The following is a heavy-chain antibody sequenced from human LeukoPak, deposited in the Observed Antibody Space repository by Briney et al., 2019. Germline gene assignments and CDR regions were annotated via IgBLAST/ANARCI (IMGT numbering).Heavy chain of an antibody. Sequence: GRSLRLSCAASGFTFSSYGMHWVRQAPGKGLEWVGRIKSKTDGGTTDYAAPVKGRFTISRDDSKNTLYLQMNSLKTEDTAVYYCTTDSSGDYATDYWGQGTLVTVSS. CDR3: TTDSSGDYATDY. CDR1: GFTFSSYG. J-gene: IGHJ4*02. D-gene: IGHD4-17*01. V-gene: IGHV3-15*01. CDR2: IKSKTDGGTT.